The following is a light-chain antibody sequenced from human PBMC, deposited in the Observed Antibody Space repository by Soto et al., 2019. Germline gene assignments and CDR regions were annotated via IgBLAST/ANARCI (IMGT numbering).Light chain of an antibody. V-gene: IGLV1-40*01. CDR1: SSNIGAGFD. Sequence: VLTQPPSVSGAPGQRVTISCTGSSSNIGAGFDVHWYQQLPGTAPKLLIYSNINRPSGVPDRFSGSKSGTSASLAITGLQAEDEADYYCQSYDGSLSAVVFGGGTKLTVL. CDR3: QSYDGSLSAVV. CDR2: SNI. J-gene: IGLJ2*01.